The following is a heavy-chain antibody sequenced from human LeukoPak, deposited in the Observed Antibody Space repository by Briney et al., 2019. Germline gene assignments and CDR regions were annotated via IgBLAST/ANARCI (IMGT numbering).Heavy chain of an antibody. J-gene: IGHJ4*02. CDR2: ISYDGSNK. CDR1: GFTFSSYG. Sequence: GGSLRLSCAASGFTFSSYGMHWVRQAPGKGLEWVAVISYDGSNKYYADSVKGRFTISRDNSKNTLYLQMNSLRAEDTAVYYCAKGYHNPDSWGQGTLAAVSS. CDR3: AKGYHNPDS. D-gene: IGHD1-26*01. V-gene: IGHV3-30*18.